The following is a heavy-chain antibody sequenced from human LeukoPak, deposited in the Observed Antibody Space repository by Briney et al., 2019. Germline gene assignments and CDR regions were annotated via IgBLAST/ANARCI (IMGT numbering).Heavy chain of an antibody. J-gene: IGHJ6*03. Sequence: RPGRSLRLSCAASGFTFSNYGMHWVRQPPGKGLEWVAIISYDGSNQYYVDSVKGRFTISRDNSKNTLYLQMNSLRAEDTAVYYCAKDFDGSTWFGRNYMDVWGKGTTVTVSS. D-gene: IGHD6-13*01. CDR1: GFTFSNYG. CDR3: AKDFDGSTWFGRNYMDV. CDR2: ISYDGSNQ. V-gene: IGHV3-30*18.